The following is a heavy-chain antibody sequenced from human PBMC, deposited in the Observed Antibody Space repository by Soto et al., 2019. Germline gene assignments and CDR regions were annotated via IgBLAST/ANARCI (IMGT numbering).Heavy chain of an antibody. CDR3: ARHRTTMVYYGMDV. J-gene: IGHJ6*02. V-gene: IGHV5-10-1*01. CDR1: GYSFTGYW. Sequence: DSLTISCKSSGYSFTGYWSSWVRQMPGKGLEWMGRIDPSDSYTNYSPSFQGHVTISADKSISTAYLQWSSLKASDIAMYYCARHRTTMVYYGMDVWGQGTTVTVSS. D-gene: IGHD3-10*01. CDR2: IDPSDSYT.